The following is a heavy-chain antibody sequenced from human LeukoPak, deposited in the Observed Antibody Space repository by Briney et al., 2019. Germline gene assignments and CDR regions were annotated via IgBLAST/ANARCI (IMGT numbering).Heavy chain of an antibody. Sequence: GGSLRLSCAASGFTFSSYWMHWVRQAPGKGLVWVSRINSDGSSTKYADSVKGRFTISRDNAKNTLHVQMNNLRAEDTAVYYCARVDPKAPGDYSWGRGTLVTVSS. CDR2: INSDGSST. V-gene: IGHV3-74*03. CDR1: GFTFSSYW. J-gene: IGHJ4*02. D-gene: IGHD2-2*03. CDR3: ARVDPKAPGDYS.